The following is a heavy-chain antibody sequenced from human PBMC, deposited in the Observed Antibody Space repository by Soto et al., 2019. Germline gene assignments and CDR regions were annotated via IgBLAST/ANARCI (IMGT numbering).Heavy chain of an antibody. CDR1: GGTFSSYA. D-gene: IGHD4-17*01. J-gene: IGHJ4*02. Sequence: QVQLVQSGAEVKKPGSSVKVSCKASGGTFSSYAISWVRQAPGQGLEWMGGIIPIFGTANYAQKFQGRVTITADEPTSTAYMELSSLRSEDTAVYYGAGAFYGDYVFGYFDYRGQGTLVTVSS. CDR2: IIPIFGTA. V-gene: IGHV1-69*01. CDR3: AGAFYGDYVFGYFDY.